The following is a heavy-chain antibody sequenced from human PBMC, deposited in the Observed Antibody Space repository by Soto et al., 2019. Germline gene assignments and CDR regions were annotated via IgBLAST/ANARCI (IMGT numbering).Heavy chain of an antibody. CDR1: GFTFSNYV. J-gene: IGHJ4*02. D-gene: IGHD5-12*01. Sequence: EVQLLDSGGGLVQPGGSLRLSCAASGFTFSNYVMNWVRQAPGKGLDWVSAISASGGSTYYADSVKGRFTISRDNSKNTLYLQMSSLRAEDTAVYYCAQGPLGSGYHLDYWGQGTLVTVSS. V-gene: IGHV3-23*01. CDR2: ISASGGST. CDR3: AQGPLGSGYHLDY.